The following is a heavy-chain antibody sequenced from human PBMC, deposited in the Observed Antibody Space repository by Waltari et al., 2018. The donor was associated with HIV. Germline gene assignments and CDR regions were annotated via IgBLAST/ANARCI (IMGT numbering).Heavy chain of an antibody. Sequence: EVQLVASGGDLLKPGGCLRLSCAASGFTLNSVWMSWVSQAPGKGLEWVGGIKTKGDGGATDYAAAVKGRFTISRDDSKNTVYLQMNSLKIEDTAVYYCTSEEDYGSGSHFDYWGQGTLVTVSS. CDR2: IKTKGDGGAT. CDR3: TSEEDYGSGSHFDY. V-gene: IGHV3-15*01. J-gene: IGHJ4*02. D-gene: IGHD3-10*01. CDR1: GFTLNSVW.